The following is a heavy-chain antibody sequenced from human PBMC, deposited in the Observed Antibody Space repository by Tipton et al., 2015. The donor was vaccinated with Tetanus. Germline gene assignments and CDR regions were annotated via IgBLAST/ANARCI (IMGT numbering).Heavy chain of an antibody. CDR3: ARVAENFDY. CDR1: GGSITSDNHY. CDR2: IYHSGST. J-gene: IGHJ4*02. D-gene: IGHD5-24*01. Sequence: TLSLTCAVSGGSITSDNHYWSWIRQPPGKGLEWIGYIYHSGSTYYNASLKSRLVISLDTSKNQFSLRLTSVTVADTAVYYCARVAENFDYWGRGTLVTVSS. V-gene: IGHV4-31*11.